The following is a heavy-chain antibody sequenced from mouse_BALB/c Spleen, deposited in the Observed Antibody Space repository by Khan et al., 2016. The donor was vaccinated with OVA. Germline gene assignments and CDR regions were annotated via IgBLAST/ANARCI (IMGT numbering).Heavy chain of an antibody. CDR2: INPSIGYT. D-gene: IGHD1-1*01. V-gene: IGHV1-7*01. Sequence: VQLQESGAELAKPGPSLKMSCKASGYTIVNYWIFRVKQRPGQGLEWIGYINPSIGYTENNQNFKDKATLTADKSSSTAYMQLSSLTSEDSAVYYCARRGLRWDFDYWGQGTTLTVSS. CDR3: ARRGLRWDFDY. J-gene: IGHJ2*01. CDR1: GYTIVNYW.